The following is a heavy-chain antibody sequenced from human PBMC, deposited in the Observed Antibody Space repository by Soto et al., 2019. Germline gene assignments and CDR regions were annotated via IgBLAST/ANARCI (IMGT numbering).Heavy chain of an antibody. V-gene: IGHV4-39*01. D-gene: IGHD4-17*01. CDR1: GGSISSSSYY. CDR2: IYYSGST. CDR3: ARQGGYGDYAEYFQH. J-gene: IGHJ1*01. Sequence: SETLSLTCTVSGGSISSSSYYWGWIRQPPGKGLEWIGSIYYSGSTYYNPSLKSRVTISVDTSKNQFSLKLSSVTAADTAVYYCARQGGYGDYAEYFQHWGQGTLVTVSS.